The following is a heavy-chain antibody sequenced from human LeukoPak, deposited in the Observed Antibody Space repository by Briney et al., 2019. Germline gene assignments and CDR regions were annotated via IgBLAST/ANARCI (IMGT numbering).Heavy chain of an antibody. D-gene: IGHD6-19*01. CDR1: GGSISSSSYY. V-gene: IGHV4-39*01. CDR3: AGHGYSSGWLGEEFDY. Sequence: SETPSLTCTVSGGSISSSSYYWGWIRQPPGKGLEWIGSIYYSGSTYYNPSLKSRVTISVDTSKNQFSLKLSSVTAADTAVYYCAGHGYSSGWLGEEFDYWGQGTLVTVSS. CDR2: IYYSGST. J-gene: IGHJ4*02.